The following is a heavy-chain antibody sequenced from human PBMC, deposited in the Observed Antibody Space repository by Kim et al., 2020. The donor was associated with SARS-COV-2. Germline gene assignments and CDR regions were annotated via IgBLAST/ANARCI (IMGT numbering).Heavy chain of an antibody. J-gene: IGHJ4*02. V-gene: IGHV4-59*01. D-gene: IGHD5-18*01. CDR1: GGSISSYY. CDR3: AGGRRGYSYGLFDY. Sequence: SETLSLTCTVSGGSISSYYWSWIRQPPGKGLEWIGYIYYSGSTNYNPSLKSRVTISVDTSKNQFSLKLSSVTAADTAVYYCAGGRRGYSYGLFDYWGQGTLVTVSS. CDR2: IYYSGST.